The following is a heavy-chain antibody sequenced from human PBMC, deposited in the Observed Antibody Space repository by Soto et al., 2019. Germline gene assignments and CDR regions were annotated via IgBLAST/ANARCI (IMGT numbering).Heavy chain of an antibody. V-gene: IGHV1-18*01. CDR3: ARVGGVVTALPRYYYGMDV. CDR1: VYTFTSYG. CDR2: ISAYNGNT. D-gene: IGHD2-21*02. Sequence: VQLVQSGAEVKKPGASVKVSCKASVYTFTSYGISWVRQAPGQGLEWMGWISAYNGNTNYAQKLQGRVTMTTDTSSSPGYMELRRLRSDDRAVYYCARVGGVVTALPRYYYGMDVWGQGTTVTVSS. J-gene: IGHJ6*02.